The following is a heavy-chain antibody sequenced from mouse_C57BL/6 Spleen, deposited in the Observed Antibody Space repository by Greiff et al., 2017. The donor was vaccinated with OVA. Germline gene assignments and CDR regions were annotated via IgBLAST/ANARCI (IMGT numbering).Heavy chain of an antibody. V-gene: IGHV1-80*01. J-gene: IGHJ3*01. Sequence: QVQLQQSGAELVKPGASVKISCKASGYAFSSYWMNWVKQRPGQGLEWIGQIYPGDGDTNYNGQFKGKATLTADNSSSTAYMQLSSLTTEDSAVYFCARGVYYGNTGGFAYWGQGTLVTVSA. CDR3: ARGVYYGNTGGFAY. CDR2: IYPGDGDT. D-gene: IGHD2-1*01. CDR1: GYAFSSYW.